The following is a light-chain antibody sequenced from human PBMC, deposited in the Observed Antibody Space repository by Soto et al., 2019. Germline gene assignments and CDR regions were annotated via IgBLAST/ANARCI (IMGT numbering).Light chain of an antibody. Sequence: QPVLTQSPSASASLGASVKLTCTLSSGHSSYAIAWHQQQPEKGPRYLMKLDSDGSHTKGDAIPDRFSGSSSGAERYLPISRLQSEHEADYYCQTWGTGIHVVFGGGTQLTVL. J-gene: IGLJ2*01. CDR2: LDSDGSH. V-gene: IGLV4-69*01. CDR1: SGHSSYA. CDR3: QTWGTGIHVV.